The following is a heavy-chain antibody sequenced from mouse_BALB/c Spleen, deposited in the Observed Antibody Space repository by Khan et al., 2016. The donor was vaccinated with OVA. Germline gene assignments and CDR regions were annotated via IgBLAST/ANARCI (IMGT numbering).Heavy chain of an antibody. CDR2: IRSKSNNYAR. V-gene: IGHV10-1*02. D-gene: IGHD1-1*01. CDR1: GFTFNIYA. Sequence: EVQLVESGGGLVQPKGSLKLSCAASGFTFNIYAMNWVRQGPGKGLEWVARIRSKSNNYARYYADSVKVRFTISIDDSQSMLYLQMNNLKTEDTAMYYCARHAGVSSYYAMDYWGQGTSVTVSS. J-gene: IGHJ4*01. CDR3: ARHAGVSSYYAMDY.